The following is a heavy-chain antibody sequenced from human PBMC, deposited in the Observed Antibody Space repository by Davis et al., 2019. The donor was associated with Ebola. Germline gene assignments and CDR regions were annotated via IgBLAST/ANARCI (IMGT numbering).Heavy chain of an antibody. D-gene: IGHD3-3*01. V-gene: IGHV3-33*05. J-gene: IGHJ6*04. Sequence: GGSLRLSCAASGFTFSTYAMHWVRQAPGKGLEWVAFISYDGSYTHYVDSVKGRFTISRDNTKNSLYLQMDNLRAEDTAVYYCARDDYDFWGGYSPVYYYGMDVWGKGTTVTVSS. CDR2: ISYDGSYT. CDR1: GFTFSTYA. CDR3: ARDDYDFWGGYSPVYYYGMDV.